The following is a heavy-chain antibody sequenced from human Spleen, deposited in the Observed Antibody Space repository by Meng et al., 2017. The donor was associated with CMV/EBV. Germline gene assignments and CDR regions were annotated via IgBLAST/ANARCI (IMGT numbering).Heavy chain of an antibody. Sequence: SETLSLTCTVSGGSISSYYWGWIRQPPGKGLEWIGSIYYSESIYYNPSLKSRITISIDTSKNQFSLRLRSVTAADTAVYYCAKDGGYCSASSCRGLIRPFDRWGQGTLVTVSS. CDR3: AKDGGYCSASSCRGLIRPFDR. J-gene: IGHJ4*02. D-gene: IGHD2-15*01. V-gene: IGHV4-39*07. CDR2: IYYSESI. CDR1: GGSISSYY.